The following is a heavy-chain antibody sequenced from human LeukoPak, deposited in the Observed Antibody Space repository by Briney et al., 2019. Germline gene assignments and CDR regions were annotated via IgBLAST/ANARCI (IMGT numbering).Heavy chain of an antibody. CDR3: AKDLGGEGGSGFPGY. V-gene: IGHV3-23*01. D-gene: IGHD3-10*01. Sequence: GGSLRLSCSASGFTFSTYSMTCVRQAPGKGLQWVSAISGNGGDTYYADSVKGRFTISRDNSKNTLYLQMNSLRAEDTAVYYCAKDLGGEGGSGFPGYWGQGTLVTVFS. J-gene: IGHJ4*02. CDR2: ISGNGGDT. CDR1: GFTFSTYS.